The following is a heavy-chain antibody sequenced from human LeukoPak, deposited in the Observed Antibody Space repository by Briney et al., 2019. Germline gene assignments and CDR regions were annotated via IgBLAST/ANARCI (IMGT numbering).Heavy chain of an antibody. CDR1: GFTFSGSA. CDR3: ARNFFEEAVAGTYFDY. Sequence: GGSLRLSCAASGFTFSGSAMHWVRQASGKGLEWVGRIRSKANSYATAYAASVKGRFTISRDDSKNTAYLQMNSLKTEDTAVYYCARNFFEEAVAGTYFDYWGQGTLVTVSS. V-gene: IGHV3-73*01. D-gene: IGHD6-19*01. CDR2: IRSKANSYAT. J-gene: IGHJ4*02.